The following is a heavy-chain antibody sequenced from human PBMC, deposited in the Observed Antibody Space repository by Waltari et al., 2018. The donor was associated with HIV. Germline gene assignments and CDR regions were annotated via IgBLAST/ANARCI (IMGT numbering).Heavy chain of an antibody. Sequence: EVQLVESGGGLVTPGGSLRLSCAASGFTFSNAWKSWVRQATGKGLEWVGRIKSKTDGGTTDYAAPVKGRFTISRDDSKNTLYLQMNSLKTEDTAVYYCTIRTIFGALQHWGQGTLVTVSS. CDR2: IKSKTDGGTT. CDR3: TIRTIFGALQH. J-gene: IGHJ1*01. D-gene: IGHD3-3*01. V-gene: IGHV3-15*01. CDR1: GFTFSNAW.